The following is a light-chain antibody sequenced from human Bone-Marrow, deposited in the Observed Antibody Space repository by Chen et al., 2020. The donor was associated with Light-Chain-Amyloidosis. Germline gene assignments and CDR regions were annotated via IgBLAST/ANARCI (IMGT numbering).Light chain of an antibody. V-gene: IGLV2-14*01. CDR2: EVT. CDR1: SSDVGGDNH. CDR3: SSYTITNTLV. J-gene: IGLJ1*01. Sequence: QSALTQPASVSGSPGQSITISCTGTSSDVGGDNHVSWYQQHPNKAPKLMIYEVTNRPSLVPDRFSGYNSDNTASLTISGLQTEDEADYFCSSYTITNTLVFGSGTRVTVL.